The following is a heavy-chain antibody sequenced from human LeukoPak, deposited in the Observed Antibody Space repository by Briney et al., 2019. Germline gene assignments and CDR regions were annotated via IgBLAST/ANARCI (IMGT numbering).Heavy chain of an antibody. CDR1: GFTFSSYS. J-gene: IGHJ5*02. CDR3: ARDLATRSGAAAGTPFDP. D-gene: IGHD6-13*01. Sequence: PGGSLRLSCAASGFTFSSYSMKWVRQAPGKGLEWVSSISSSSSYIYYADSVKGRFTISRDNAKNSLYLQMNSLRAEDTAVYYCARDLATRSGAAAGTPFDPWGQGTLVTVSS. V-gene: IGHV3-21*01. CDR2: ISSSSSYI.